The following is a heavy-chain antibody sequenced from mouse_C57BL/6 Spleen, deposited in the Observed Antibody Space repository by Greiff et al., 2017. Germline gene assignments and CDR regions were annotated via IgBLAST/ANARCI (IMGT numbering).Heavy chain of an antibody. D-gene: IGHD2-14*01. CDR2: INYDGSST. V-gene: IGHV5-16*01. CDR1: GFTFSDYY. Sequence: EVQVVESEGGLVQPGSSMKLSCTASGFTFSDYYMAWVRQVPEKGLEWVANINYDGSSTYYLDSLKSRFIISRDNAKNILYLQMSSLKSEDTATYYCARQYYRGFYAMDYWGQGTTLTVSS. J-gene: IGHJ2*01. CDR3: ARQYYRGFYAMDY.